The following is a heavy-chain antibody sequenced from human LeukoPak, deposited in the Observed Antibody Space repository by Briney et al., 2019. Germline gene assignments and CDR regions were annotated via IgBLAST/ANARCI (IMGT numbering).Heavy chain of an antibody. V-gene: IGHV3-48*03. CDR2: ISRGGTV. Sequence: GGSLRLSCAASGFTFGSYEMNWFRQAPGKGLEWVSYISRGGTVYYAEAVKGRFTISRDNAKNSLFLQMDSLRAEDTAVYYCARERRSGSGRFDYWGQGTLVTVSS. J-gene: IGHJ4*02. CDR3: ARERRSGSGRFDY. CDR1: GFTFGSYE. D-gene: IGHD3-10*01.